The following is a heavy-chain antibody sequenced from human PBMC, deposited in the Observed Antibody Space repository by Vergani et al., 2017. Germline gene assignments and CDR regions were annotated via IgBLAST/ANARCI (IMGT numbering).Heavy chain of an antibody. CDR3: ARVIVGAYYFDY. CDR1: GGSISSGDYY. J-gene: IGHJ4*02. V-gene: IGHV4-30-4*08. D-gene: IGHD1-26*01. CDR2: IYYSGST. Sequence: QLQLQESGPGLVKPSETLSLTCTVSGGSISSGDYYWSWIRQPPGKGLEWIGYIYYSGSTYYNPSLKSRVTISVDTSKNQFSLKLSSVTAADTAVYYCARVIVGAYYFDYWGQGTLVTVSS.